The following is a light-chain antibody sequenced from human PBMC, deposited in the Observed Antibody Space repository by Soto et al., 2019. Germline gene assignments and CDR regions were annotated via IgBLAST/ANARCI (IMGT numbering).Light chain of an antibody. CDR3: QQYDSGWT. CDR2: KAS. J-gene: IGKJ1*01. V-gene: IGKV1-5*03. CDR1: QSISSW. Sequence: DIQMTQSPSTLSASVGDRVTIACRASQSISSWLAWYQQKSGKAPSLLIYKASHLESGVPSRFSGSGSGTDFTLTISSLQPDDSATYYCQQYDSGWTFGPGTKVEI.